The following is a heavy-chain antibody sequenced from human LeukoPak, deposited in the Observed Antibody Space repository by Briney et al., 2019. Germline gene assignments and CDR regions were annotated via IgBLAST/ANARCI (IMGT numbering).Heavy chain of an antibody. CDR1: GFDFGIYS. J-gene: IGHJ4*02. CDR2: ISHNGGDT. D-gene: IGHD1-1*01. V-gene: IGHV3-64D*06. Sequence: QPGGSLRLSCSASGFDFGIYSIHWVGQAPGKGLDYISAISHNGGDTYYADSVTGRFSISRDNSKKMVFLQMSGLRPEDTAIYYCVKDSFDNTLDYWGQGTLVTVSS. CDR3: VKDSFDNTLDY.